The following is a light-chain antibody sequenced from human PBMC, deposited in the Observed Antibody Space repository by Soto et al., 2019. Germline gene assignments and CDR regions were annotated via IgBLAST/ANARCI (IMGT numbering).Light chain of an antibody. Sequence: EIGMTQSPATLSVSPGERDTLSCRASQSVGTNLAWYQQKPGQAPRLVIYYTSTRATGIPARFSASGSGTEFTLTISSLQSEDCAVYYCQQYSHWLTTFGQGTKVDIK. CDR2: YTS. CDR3: QQYSHWLTT. CDR1: QSVGTN. V-gene: IGKV3-15*01. J-gene: IGKJ2*01.